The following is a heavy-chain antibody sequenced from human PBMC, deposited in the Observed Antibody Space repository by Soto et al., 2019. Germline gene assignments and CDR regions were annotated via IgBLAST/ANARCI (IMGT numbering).Heavy chain of an antibody. J-gene: IGHJ4*02. CDR2: IYYGGST. CDR3: ARENSSGWFDY. CDR1: GGSVSSGSYY. Sequence: SETLSLTCTVSGGSVSSGSYYWSWIRQPPGKGLEWIGYIYYGGSTNYNPSLKSRVTISVDTSKNQFSLKLSSVTAADTAVYYCARENSSGWFDYWGQGTLVTVSS. D-gene: IGHD6-19*01. V-gene: IGHV4-61*01.